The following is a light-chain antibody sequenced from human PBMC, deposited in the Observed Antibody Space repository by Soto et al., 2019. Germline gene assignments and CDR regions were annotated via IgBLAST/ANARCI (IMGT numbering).Light chain of an antibody. Sequence: QSVLTQPASVSGSPGQSITISCTGTSSDIGAFNYVSWYQQHPGKAPKLIIFEVSNRPSGVSDRFSGAKSGNRASLIISGLQPEDEADYHCSSYTGGLTYWVFGGGTKLTVL. V-gene: IGLV2-14*01. CDR3: SSYTGGLTYWV. CDR2: EVS. CDR1: SSDIGAFNY. J-gene: IGLJ3*02.